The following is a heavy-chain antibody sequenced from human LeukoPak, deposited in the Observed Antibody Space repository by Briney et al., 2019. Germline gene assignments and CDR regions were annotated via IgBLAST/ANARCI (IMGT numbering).Heavy chain of an antibody. V-gene: IGHV4-30-2*01. D-gene: IGHD2-15*01. CDR2: IYHRGST. CDR3: ARLSMVAATSWFDP. CDR1: GGSISSGGYS. J-gene: IGHJ5*02. Sequence: SQTLSLTCAVSGGSISSGGYSWRWIRQPPGKGLEWIGYIYHRGSTYYNPSLKSRVTISVDRSKNQFSLKLSSVTAADTAVYYCARLSMVAATSWFDPWGQGTLVTVSS.